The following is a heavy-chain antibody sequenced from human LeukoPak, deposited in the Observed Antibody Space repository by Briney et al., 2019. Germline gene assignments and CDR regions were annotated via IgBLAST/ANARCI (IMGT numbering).Heavy chain of an antibody. J-gene: IGHJ5*02. D-gene: IGHD2-2*01. CDR1: GFTFDDYA. V-gene: IGHV3-43*01. CDR3: ARDAPQVPAACVLAS. CDR2: ISWDGGST. Sequence: GGFLRLSCAASGFTFDDYAMHWVRQAPGKGLEWVSLISWDGGSTYYADSVKGRFTFSRDISKNTLYLQINGLRTEDTAMYYCARDAPQVPAACVLASWGQGTLVTVSS.